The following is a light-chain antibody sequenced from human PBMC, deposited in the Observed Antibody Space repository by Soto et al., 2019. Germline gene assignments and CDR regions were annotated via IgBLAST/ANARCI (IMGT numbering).Light chain of an antibody. V-gene: IGLV2-14*01. CDR2: EVI. CDR1: SSDITTYNY. J-gene: IGLJ3*02. CDR3: SSYPSTRWV. Sequence: QSVLTQPASVSGSPGQSITISCTAISSDITTYNYVSWYQHHPGKAPKLIIYEVINRPSGVSNRFSGSKSGNTASLTSSGLQAEDEADYFCSSYPSTRWVFGGGTKLTVL.